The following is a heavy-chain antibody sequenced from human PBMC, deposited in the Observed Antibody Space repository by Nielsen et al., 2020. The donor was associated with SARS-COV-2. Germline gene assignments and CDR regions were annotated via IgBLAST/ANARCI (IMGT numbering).Heavy chain of an antibody. V-gene: IGHV3-30*18. CDR1: GFIFSSYG. CDR3: AKRPFDY. Sequence: GGSLRLSCEASGFIFSSYGMHWIRQAPGKGLEWVAVISYDGSNKYYADSVKGRFTISRDNSKNTLYLQMNNLRAEDTAVYYCAKRPFDYWGQGTLVTVSS. J-gene: IGHJ4*02. CDR2: ISYDGSNK.